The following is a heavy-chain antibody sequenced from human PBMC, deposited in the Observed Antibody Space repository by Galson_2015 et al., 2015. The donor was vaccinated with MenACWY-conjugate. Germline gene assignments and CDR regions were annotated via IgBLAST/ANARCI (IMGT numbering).Heavy chain of an antibody. CDR1: GFTFSNCD. CDR2: ISGSSSVI. V-gene: IGHV3-48*04. D-gene: IGHD3-10*01. J-gene: IGHJ4*02. Sequence: SLRLSCAGSGFTFSNCDMNWVRQAPGKGLEWISYISGSSSVIYYADSVKGRFTISRDNAKNSLYLQMDSLRAEDTAVYYCARDLRFGELFDIDWWGQGTLVIVSS. CDR3: ARDLRFGELFDIDW.